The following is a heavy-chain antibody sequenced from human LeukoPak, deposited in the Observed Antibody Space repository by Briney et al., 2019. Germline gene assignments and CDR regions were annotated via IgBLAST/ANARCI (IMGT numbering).Heavy chain of an antibody. CDR1: GGSFSGYY. D-gene: IGHD2-2*01. CDR3: VRGPYCSSTSRYFDH. Sequence: PSETLSLTCAVYGGSFSGYYWSWIRQPPGKGLEWIGEINHSGSTNYNPSLKSRVTISVDTSRNQFSLKLSSVTAADTAVYYCVRGPYCSSTSRYFDHWGQGTLVTVSS. J-gene: IGHJ4*02. V-gene: IGHV4-34*01. CDR2: INHSGST.